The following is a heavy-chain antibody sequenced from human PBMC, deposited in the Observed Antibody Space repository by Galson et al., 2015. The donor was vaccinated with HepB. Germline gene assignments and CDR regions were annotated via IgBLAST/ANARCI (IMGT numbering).Heavy chain of an antibody. CDR3: MKTSPKGSYFLGDNY. D-gene: IGHD3-10*01. V-gene: IGHV3-64D*06. CDR2: ISTTGDRT. Sequence: SLRLSCAASGFTFSNFVLHWFRQAPGKGLEYVSGISTTGDRTHYADSVKGRFAISRDNSQNTLYLQMSSMRAEDTAVYSCMKTSPKGSYFLGDNYWGQGTLVTVSS. J-gene: IGHJ4*02. CDR1: GFTFSNFV.